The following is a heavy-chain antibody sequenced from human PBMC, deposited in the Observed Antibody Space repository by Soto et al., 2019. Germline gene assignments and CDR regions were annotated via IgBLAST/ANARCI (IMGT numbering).Heavy chain of an antibody. Sequence: QVQLQESGPGLVKPSETLSLTCTVSGGSISRYYWSWIRQPPGKGLEWIGYMYNTGSTVYNPSFKSRVTISVDXSXNXXSLKRNSVTAADTAVYYCARDLWGYCGTDCYPLDVWGQGTTVTVSS. V-gene: IGHV4-59*01. J-gene: IGHJ6*02. CDR2: MYNTGST. CDR1: GGSISRYY. D-gene: IGHD2-21*02. CDR3: ARDLWGYCGTDCYPLDV.